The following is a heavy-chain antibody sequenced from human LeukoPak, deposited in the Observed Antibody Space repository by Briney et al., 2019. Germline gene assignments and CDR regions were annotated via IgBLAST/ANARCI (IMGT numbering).Heavy chain of an antibody. V-gene: IGHV3-7*01. CDR1: GFSVSGYW. J-gene: IGHJ4*02. D-gene: IGHD6-13*01. Sequence: GGSLRLSCAVSGFSVSGYWMTWVRQAPGRGLEWVANIKQDGSEKNYVDSVKGRFTISRDIAENSLFLQMNSLRVEDTAVYYCAREWQGGIAAAGTRIEGDYWGQGTLVAVSS. CDR2: IKQDGSEK. CDR3: AREWQGGIAAAGTRIEGDY.